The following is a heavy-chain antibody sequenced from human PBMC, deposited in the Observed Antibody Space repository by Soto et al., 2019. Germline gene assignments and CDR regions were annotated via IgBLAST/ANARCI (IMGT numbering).Heavy chain of an antibody. Sequence: QVQLQQWGAGLLKPSETLSLTCAVYGGSFSGYYWSWIRQPPGKGLEWIGEINHSGSTNYNPSLKSRFTISVDTSKNQFSLKLSSVTAADTAVYYCARERREYYDILTGYYRWEYYFDYWGQGTLVTVSS. CDR3: ARERREYYDILTGYYRWEYYFDY. CDR2: INHSGST. CDR1: GGSFSGYY. D-gene: IGHD3-9*01. J-gene: IGHJ4*02. V-gene: IGHV4-34*01.